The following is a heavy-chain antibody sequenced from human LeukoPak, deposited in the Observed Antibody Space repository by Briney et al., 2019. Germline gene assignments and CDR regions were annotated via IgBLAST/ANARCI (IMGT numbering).Heavy chain of an antibody. D-gene: IGHD6-19*01. CDR2: IYYSGST. CDR3: ARDRGIAVAGAFDI. CDR1: GGSISSSSYY. Sequence: SETLSLTCTVSGGSISSSSYYWGWIRQPPGKGLEWIGYIYYSGSTNYNPSLKSRVTISVDTSKNQFSLKLSSVTAADTAVYYCARDRGIAVAGAFDIWGQGTMVTVSS. V-gene: IGHV4-61*01. J-gene: IGHJ3*02.